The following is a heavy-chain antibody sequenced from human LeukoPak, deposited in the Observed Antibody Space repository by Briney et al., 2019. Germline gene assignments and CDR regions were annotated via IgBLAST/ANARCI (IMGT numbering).Heavy chain of an antibody. CDR2: IYYSGST. CDR3: ARDRLLRYSGGANWFDP. D-gene: IGHD3-9*01. J-gene: IGHJ5*02. CDR1: GGPISSSSYY. Sequence: SDTLSLTCTVSGGPISSSSYYRGWIRQPPGKGLEWIGNIYYSGSTYYNPSLESRVTMSLDTSKNQFSLKLSSVTAADTAVYYCARDRLLRYSGGANWFDPWGQGTLVTVSS. V-gene: IGHV4-39*07.